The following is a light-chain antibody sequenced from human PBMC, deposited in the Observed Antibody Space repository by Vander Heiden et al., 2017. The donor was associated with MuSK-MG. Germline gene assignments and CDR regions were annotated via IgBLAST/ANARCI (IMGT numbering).Light chain of an antibody. Sequence: DLHMTQSPATLSASVGDRVTITCRASQSISSWLAWYQQKPGKAPKRLIYKASSLESGVPSRFSGSGSGTEFTLTISSLQPDDFATYYCQKYNSYSWTFGQGTKVEIK. CDR1: QSISSW. V-gene: IGKV1-5*03. CDR3: QKYNSYSWT. CDR2: KAS. J-gene: IGKJ1*01.